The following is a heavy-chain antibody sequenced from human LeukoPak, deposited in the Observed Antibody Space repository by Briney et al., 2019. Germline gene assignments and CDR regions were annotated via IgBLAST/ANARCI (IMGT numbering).Heavy chain of an antibody. Sequence: GGSLRLSCAASGFTFSSYWMHWVRQAPGKGLEWVSSISSSSSYIYYADSVKGRFTISRDNAKNSLYLQMNSLRAEDTAVYYCARVGIAAVDYWGQGTLVTVSS. J-gene: IGHJ4*02. D-gene: IGHD6-6*01. V-gene: IGHV3-21*01. CDR2: ISSSSSYI. CDR3: ARVGIAAVDY. CDR1: GFTFSSYW.